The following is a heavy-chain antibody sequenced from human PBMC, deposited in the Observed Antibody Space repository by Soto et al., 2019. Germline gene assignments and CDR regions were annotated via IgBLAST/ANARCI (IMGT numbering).Heavy chain of an antibody. CDR2: INHSGST. D-gene: IGHD3-16*02. CDR1: GGSFSGYY. Sequence: TLSLTCAVYGGSFSGYYWSWIRQPPGKGLEWIGEINHSGSTNYNPSLKGRVTISVDTSKNQFSLKLSSVTAADTAVYYCARGDYDYVWGSYRYRKIYYFDYWGQGTLVTVSS. J-gene: IGHJ4*02. V-gene: IGHV4-34*01. CDR3: ARGDYDYVWGSYRYRKIYYFDY.